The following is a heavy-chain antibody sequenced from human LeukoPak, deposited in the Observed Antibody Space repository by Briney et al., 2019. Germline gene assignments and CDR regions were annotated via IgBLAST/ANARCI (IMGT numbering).Heavy chain of an antibody. V-gene: IGHV1-69*13. CDR3: AREPHYSTSWLNWFDP. D-gene: IGHD6-13*01. J-gene: IGHJ5*02. CDR2: IIPIFNST. CDR1: GYTFTSYG. Sequence: ASVKVSCKASGYTFTSYGISWVRQAPGQGLEWMGGIIPIFNSTTYAQKFQGKITITADESTSTAYMELISLTSEDTAVYYCAREPHYSTSWLNWFDPWGQGSLVTVSS.